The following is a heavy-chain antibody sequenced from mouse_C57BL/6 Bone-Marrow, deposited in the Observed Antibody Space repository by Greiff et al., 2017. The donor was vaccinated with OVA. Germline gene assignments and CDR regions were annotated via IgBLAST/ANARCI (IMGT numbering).Heavy chain of an antibody. J-gene: IGHJ2*01. Sequence: QVQLQQPGAELVKPGASVKLSCKASGYTFTSYWMHWVKQRPGQGLEWIGMIHPNSGSTNYNEKFKSKATLTVDKSSSTAYMQLSSLTSEDSAVYYCARRELGPLFDYWGQGTTLTVSS. V-gene: IGHV1-64*01. CDR2: IHPNSGST. CDR3: ARRELGPLFDY. D-gene: IGHD4-1*01. CDR1: GYTFTSYW.